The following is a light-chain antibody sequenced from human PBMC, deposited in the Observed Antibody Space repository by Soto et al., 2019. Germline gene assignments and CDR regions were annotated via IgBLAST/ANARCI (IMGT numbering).Light chain of an antibody. CDR3: QQYGSLPRT. CDR1: QSVSRDY. CDR2: ATS. Sequence: EVVLTQSPGTLSLSPGEGATLSCRASQSVSRDYLVWYQHKPGQAPSLVIYATSTRATGIPDRFSASGSGTDFSLTISRLEPEDFAVYYCQQYGSLPRTFGGGTKVEIK. V-gene: IGKV3-20*01. J-gene: IGKJ4*01.